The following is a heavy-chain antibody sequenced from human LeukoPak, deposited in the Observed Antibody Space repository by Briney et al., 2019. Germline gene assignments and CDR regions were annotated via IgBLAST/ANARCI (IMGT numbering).Heavy chain of an antibody. Sequence: GGSLRLSCGASGFDFSNNGMHWVRQAPGKGLEGVAFIRYDAAYQYYADSVKGRFTISRDNSKNTLYLQMDSLRSEDTAIYHCAKDIAVSDSYFDYWGQGTLVTVSS. CDR2: IRYDAAYQ. CDR1: GFDFSNNG. J-gene: IGHJ4*02. D-gene: IGHD6-19*01. CDR3: AKDIAVSDSYFDY. V-gene: IGHV3-30*02.